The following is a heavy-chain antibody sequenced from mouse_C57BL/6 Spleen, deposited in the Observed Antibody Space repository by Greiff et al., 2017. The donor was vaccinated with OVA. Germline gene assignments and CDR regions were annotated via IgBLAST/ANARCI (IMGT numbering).Heavy chain of an antibody. V-gene: IGHV5-9*01. D-gene: IGHD4-1*01. Sequence: EVMLVESGGGLVKPGGSLKLSCAASGFTFSSYTMSWVRQTPEKRLEWVATISGGGGNTYYPDSVKGRFTISRDNAKNTLYLQMSSLRSEDTALYYCARQTGRDWYFDVWGTGTTVTVSS. J-gene: IGHJ1*03. CDR2: ISGGGGNT. CDR1: GFTFSSYT. CDR3: ARQTGRDWYFDV.